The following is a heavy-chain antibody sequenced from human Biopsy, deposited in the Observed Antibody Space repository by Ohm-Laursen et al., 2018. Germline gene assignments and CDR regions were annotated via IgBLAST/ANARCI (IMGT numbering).Heavy chain of an antibody. CDR2: VYYSGST. J-gene: IGHJ4*02. CDR1: GGSISSRNHY. Sequence: PGTLSLTCNVSGGSISSRNHYWGWLRQPPGKGLEWIGHVYYSGSTFYNSSLESRVTVSVDTSKNQFHLRLTSMSASDTAVYYCARHSLDDFWSGAHYYFDYWGLGTLVTVSS. CDR3: ARHSLDDFWSGAHYYFDY. V-gene: IGHV4-39*01. D-gene: IGHD3-3*01.